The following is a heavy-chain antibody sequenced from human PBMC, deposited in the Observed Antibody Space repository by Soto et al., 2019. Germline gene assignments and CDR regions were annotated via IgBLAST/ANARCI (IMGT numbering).Heavy chain of an antibody. CDR1: GFTFSDYY. Sequence: GSLRLSCAGSGFTFSDYYMSWIRQAPGKGLEWVSYISSSGNIIYYADSVKGRFTISRDNAKNSLYLQMNSLRAEDTAVYYCARDLGYYASDGYFDYWGQGTLVTVSS. V-gene: IGHV3-11*01. CDR2: ISSSGNII. J-gene: IGHJ4*02. CDR3: ARDLGYYASDGYFDY. D-gene: IGHD3-22*01.